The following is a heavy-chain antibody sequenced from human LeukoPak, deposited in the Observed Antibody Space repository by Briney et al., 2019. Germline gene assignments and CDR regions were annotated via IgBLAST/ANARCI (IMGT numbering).Heavy chain of an antibody. J-gene: IGHJ4*02. CDR1: GGSFSGYY. V-gene: IGHV4-59*10. D-gene: IGHD2-2*01. CDR3: ARGRQLLDFDY. Sequence: PSETLSLTCAVYGGSFSGYYWSWIRQPAGKGLEWIGRIYSSGSTIYNPSLKSRVTMSVDTSKNQFSLKLSSVTAADTAVYYCARGRQLLDFDYWGQGTLVTVSS. CDR2: IYSSGST.